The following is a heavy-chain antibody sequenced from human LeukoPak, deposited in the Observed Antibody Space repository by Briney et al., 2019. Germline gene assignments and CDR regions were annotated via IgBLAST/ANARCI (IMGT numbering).Heavy chain of an antibody. Sequence: SETLSLTCTVSGGSISSSSYYWGWIRQPPGKGLEWIGSIYYSGSTYYNPSLKSRVTISVDTSKNQFSLRLSSVTAADTAVYYCATRWRGFNYVGYWGQGTLVTVSS. V-gene: IGHV4-39*07. D-gene: IGHD5-24*01. CDR2: IYYSGST. CDR1: GGSISSSSYY. J-gene: IGHJ4*02. CDR3: ATRWRGFNYVGY.